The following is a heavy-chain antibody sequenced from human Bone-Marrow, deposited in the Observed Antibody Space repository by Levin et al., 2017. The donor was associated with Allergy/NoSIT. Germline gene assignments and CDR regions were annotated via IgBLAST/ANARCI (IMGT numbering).Heavy chain of an antibody. CDR1: GGTFSSYT. CDR3: ARDPGSRYDTAMGPNNWNYVLPYYYYGMDV. V-gene: IGHV1-69*04. D-gene: IGHD1-7*01. J-gene: IGHJ6*02. Sequence: EASVKVSCKASGGTFSSYTISWVRQAPGQGLEWMGRIIPILGIANYAQKFQGRVTITADKSTSTAYMELSSLRSEDTAVYYCARDPGSRYDTAMGPNNWNYVLPYYYYGMDVWGQGTTVTVSS. CDR2: IIPILGIA.